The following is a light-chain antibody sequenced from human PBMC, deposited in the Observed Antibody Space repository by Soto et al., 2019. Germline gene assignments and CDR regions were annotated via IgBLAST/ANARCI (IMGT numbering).Light chain of an antibody. CDR3: SSYTTRNTEV. CDR1: SSDVGASNY. J-gene: IGLJ1*01. Sequence: QSVLTQPASVSGSPGQSISISCIGNSSDVGASNYVSWYQHHPGKAPQLIIYDVTSRPSGVSNRFSASKSGNTASLTISGLQAEDEADYYCSSYTTRNTEVFGTGTKVTVL. V-gene: IGLV2-14*03. CDR2: DVT.